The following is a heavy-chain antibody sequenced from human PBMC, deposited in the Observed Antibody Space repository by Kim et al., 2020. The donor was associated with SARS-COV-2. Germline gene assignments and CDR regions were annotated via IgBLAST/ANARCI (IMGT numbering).Heavy chain of an antibody. CDR1: GDSISNYY. V-gene: IGHV4-59*13. CDR2: IYYSRST. CDR3: AGDSWGGVRTSFDY. Sequence: SETLSLTCTVSGDSISNYYWSWIRQPQGQGLEWIGYIYYSRSTNYNPSLKSRVTISVDTSKNQFSLKLSSVTAADTDVYYCAGDSWGGVRTSFDYWGQGTLVTVSS. J-gene: IGHJ4*02. D-gene: IGHD2-8*02.